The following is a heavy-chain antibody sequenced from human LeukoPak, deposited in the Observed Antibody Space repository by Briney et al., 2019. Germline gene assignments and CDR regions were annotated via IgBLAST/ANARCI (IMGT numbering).Heavy chain of an antibody. CDR1: GYTFTGYY. CDR3: ARGRDFWSGYTEFDP. V-gene: IGHV1-2*02. J-gene: IGHJ5*02. D-gene: IGHD3-3*01. CDR2: INPNSGGT. Sequence: ASVKVSCKASGYTFTGYYMHWVRQAPGQGLEWMGWINPNSGGTNYAQKFQGRVTMTRDTSISTAYMELSRLRSDDTAVYYCARGRDFWSGYTEFDPWGQGTLVTASS.